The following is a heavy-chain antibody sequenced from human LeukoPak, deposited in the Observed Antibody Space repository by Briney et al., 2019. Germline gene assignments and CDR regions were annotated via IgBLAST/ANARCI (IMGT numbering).Heavy chain of an antibody. J-gene: IGHJ3*02. CDR3: ATRYYYDSSTLAYDAFDI. D-gene: IGHD3-22*01. CDR1: GYRFTSYW. Sequence: GESLKISCKGSGYRFTSYWIGWVRQMPGKGLKWIGIIYPGDSDTRYSPSFQGQVTISADKSISTAYLQWSSLKASDTAMYYCATRYYYDSSTLAYDAFDIWGQGTMVTVSS. CDR2: IYPGDSDT. V-gene: IGHV5-51*01.